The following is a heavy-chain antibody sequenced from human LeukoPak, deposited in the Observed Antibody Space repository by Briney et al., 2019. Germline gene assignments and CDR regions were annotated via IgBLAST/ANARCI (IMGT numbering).Heavy chain of an antibody. Sequence: SQTLSLTCTVSGGSISSGSYYWSWIRQPAGKGLEWIGRIYTSGSTNYNPSLKSRVTISVDTSKNQFSLKLSSVTAADTAVYYCARAVAAHKRYYYYMDVWGKGTTVTISS. CDR2: IYTSGST. V-gene: IGHV4-61*02. J-gene: IGHJ6*03. CDR3: ARAVAAHKRYYYYMDV. D-gene: IGHD6-19*01. CDR1: GGSISSGSYY.